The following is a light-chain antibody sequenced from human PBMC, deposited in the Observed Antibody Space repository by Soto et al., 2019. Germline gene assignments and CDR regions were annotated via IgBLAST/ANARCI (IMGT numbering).Light chain of an antibody. Sequence: EIVMTHSPATLSVSPWERATLSFRASQSVSSYLAWYQQKPGQAPRLLIYSASTRATGIPARFSGSGSGTEFILTISSLQSEDFAVYYCQQYSKWPLTFGGGTKVDIK. J-gene: IGKJ4*01. CDR2: SAS. V-gene: IGKV3-15*01. CDR3: QQYSKWPLT. CDR1: QSVSSY.